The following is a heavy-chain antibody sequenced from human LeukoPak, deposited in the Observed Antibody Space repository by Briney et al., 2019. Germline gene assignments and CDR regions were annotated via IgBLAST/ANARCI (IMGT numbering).Heavy chain of an antibody. Sequence: PGGSLRLSCAASGFTFSSYEMNWVRQAPGKGLEWVSYISNSGSTIYYADSVKGRFTISRDNAKNSLYLQMNSLRAEDTAVYYCARERKYYYDSSGYYPDYWGQGTLVTVSS. CDR1: GFTFSSYE. V-gene: IGHV3-48*03. CDR2: ISNSGSTI. J-gene: IGHJ4*02. CDR3: ARERKYYYDSSGYYPDY. D-gene: IGHD3-22*01.